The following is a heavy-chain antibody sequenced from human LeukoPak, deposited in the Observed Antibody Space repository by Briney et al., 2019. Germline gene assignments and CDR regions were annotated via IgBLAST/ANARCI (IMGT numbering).Heavy chain of an antibody. D-gene: IGHD3-16*02. CDR3: AKDIVEAGLFFDY. CDR1: GYTFTSYD. CDR2: ISAYNGNT. Sequence: ASVKVSCKASGYTFTSYDINWVRQATGQGLEWMGWISAYNGNTNYAQKLQGRVTMTTDTSTSTAYMELRSLRSDDTAVYYCAKDIVEAGLFFDYWGQGTLVTVSS. V-gene: IGHV1-18*01. J-gene: IGHJ4*02.